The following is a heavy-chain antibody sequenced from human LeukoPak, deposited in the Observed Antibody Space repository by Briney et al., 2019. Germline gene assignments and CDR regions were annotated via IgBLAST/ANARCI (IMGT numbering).Heavy chain of an antibody. CDR2: INHSGST. CDR1: GGSFSGYY. V-gene: IGHV4-34*01. CDR3: ATIRIATRLNIVDF. Sequence: SETLSLTCTVYGGSFSGYYWSWLRQPPGKGLEWIGEINHSGSTNYNPSLKSRVTISVDTSKNQFSLKLSSVTAADTAVYYCATIRIATRLNIVDFWGQRTRVTVSS. D-gene: IGHD6-13*01. J-gene: IGHJ4*02.